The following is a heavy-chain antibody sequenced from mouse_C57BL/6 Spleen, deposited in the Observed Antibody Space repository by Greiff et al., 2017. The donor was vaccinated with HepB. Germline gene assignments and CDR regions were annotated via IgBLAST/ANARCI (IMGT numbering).Heavy chain of an antibody. Sequence: EVQLQQSGPELVKPGASVKISCKASGYTFTDYYMNWVKQSHGKSLEWIGDINPNNGGTSYNQKFKGKATLTVDKSSSTAYMELRSLTSEDSAVYYCARVVLYYDYDGYFDVWGTGTTVTVSS. J-gene: IGHJ1*03. D-gene: IGHD2-4*01. CDR2: INPNNGGT. V-gene: IGHV1-26*01. CDR3: ARVVLYYDYDGYFDV. CDR1: GYTFTDYY.